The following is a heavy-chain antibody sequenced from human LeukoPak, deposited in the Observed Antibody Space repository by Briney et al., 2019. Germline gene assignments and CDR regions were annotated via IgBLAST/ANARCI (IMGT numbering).Heavy chain of an antibody. V-gene: IGHV3-64*01. CDR1: GFTFSSYA. CDR2: ISSNGGST. J-gene: IGHJ4*02. CDR3: ARDHDSSGYYWVPDY. D-gene: IGHD3-22*01. Sequence: GGSLRLSCAASGFTFSSYAMHWVRQAPGKGLEYVSAISSNGGSTYYANSVKGRFTISRDNSKNTLYLQMGSLRAEDMAVYYCARDHDSSGYYWVPDYWGQGTLVTVSS.